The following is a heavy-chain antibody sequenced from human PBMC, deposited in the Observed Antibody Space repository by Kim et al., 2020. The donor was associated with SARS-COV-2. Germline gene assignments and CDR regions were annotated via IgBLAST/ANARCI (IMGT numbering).Heavy chain of an antibody. Sequence: SVKVSCKASGGTFSSYAISWVRQAPGQGLEWMGGIIPIFGTANYAQKFQGRVTITADESTSTAYMELSSLRSEDTAVYYCARPREQTGYSSGWGRYGMDVWGQGTTVTVSS. CDR3: ARPREQTGYSSGWGRYGMDV. J-gene: IGHJ6*02. D-gene: IGHD6-19*01. CDR1: GGTFSSYA. V-gene: IGHV1-69*13. CDR2: IIPIFGTA.